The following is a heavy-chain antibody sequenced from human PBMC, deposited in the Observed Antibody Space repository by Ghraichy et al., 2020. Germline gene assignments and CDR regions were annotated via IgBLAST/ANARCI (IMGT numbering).Heavy chain of an antibody. J-gene: IGHJ4*02. CDR1: GDSIGTHY. CDR3: ARGKDHLLCPFDT. D-gene: IGHD2-2*01. V-gene: IGHV4-59*11. Sequence: SETLSLTCTVSGDSIGTHYWSWIRQPPGKRPEWLGYVFYTGNPTYSPSPKSRLTVSLDTSKNQFSLNLTFVTAADTAVYYCARGKDHLLCPFDTWGQGILVTVSS. CDR2: VFYTGNP.